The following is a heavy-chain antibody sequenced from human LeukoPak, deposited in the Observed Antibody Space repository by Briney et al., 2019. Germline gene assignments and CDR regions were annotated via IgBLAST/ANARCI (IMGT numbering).Heavy chain of an antibody. CDR2: IYYSGTT. CDR3: ARIEYSNSIGY. Sequence: SETLSLTCTVSGGSISTYYWNWIRQPPGKGLEWIGYIYYSGTTNYNPSLKSRVSMSVDTSKTQFSLKLSSVTAADTAVYYCARIEYSNSIGYWGQGTLVTVSS. D-gene: IGHD6-6*01. CDR1: GGSISTYY. J-gene: IGHJ4*02. V-gene: IGHV4-59*12.